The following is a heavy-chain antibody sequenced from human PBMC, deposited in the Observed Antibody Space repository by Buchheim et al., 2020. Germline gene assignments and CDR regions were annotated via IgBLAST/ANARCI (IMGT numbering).Heavy chain of an antibody. J-gene: IGHJ6*02. D-gene: IGHD2-15*01. CDR3: ARDLRGGVKGCSGGSCYSNYYYYYGMDV. CDR2: INPSGGST. CDR1: GYTFTSYY. V-gene: IGHV1-46*01. Sequence: QVQLVQSGAEVKKPGASVKVSCKASGYTFTSYYMHWVRQAPGQGLEWMGIINPSGGSTSYAQKFQGRVTMTRDTSTSTVYMELSSLRSEDTAVYYCARDLRGGVKGCSGGSCYSNYYYYYGMDVWGQGTT.